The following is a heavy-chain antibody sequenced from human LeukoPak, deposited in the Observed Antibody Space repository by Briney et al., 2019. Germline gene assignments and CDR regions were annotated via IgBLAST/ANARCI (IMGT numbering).Heavy chain of an antibody. J-gene: IGHJ4*02. CDR2: ISSSSSYI. Sequence: GGSLRLSCAASGFTFSSYSMNWVRQAPGKGLEWVSSISSSSSYIYYADSVKGRFTISRDNAKNSLYLQMNSLRAEDTAVYYCARADTYSSSWTVYYFDFWGQGSLVTVSS. D-gene: IGHD6-13*01. CDR1: GFTFSSYS. CDR3: ARADTYSSSWTVYYFDF. V-gene: IGHV3-21*01.